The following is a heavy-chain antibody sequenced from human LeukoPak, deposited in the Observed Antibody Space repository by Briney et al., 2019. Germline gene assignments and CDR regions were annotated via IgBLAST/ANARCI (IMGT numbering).Heavy chain of an antibody. D-gene: IGHD4-23*01. J-gene: IGHJ5*02. Sequence: GASVKVSCKASGGTFSSYAISWVRQAPGQGLEWMGGIIPIFGTANYAQKFQGRVTITADESTSTAYMELSSLRSEDTAVYYCARDKYGGNLGDWFDPWGQGTLVTVSS. V-gene: IGHV1-69*13. CDR2: IIPIFGTA. CDR1: GGTFSSYA. CDR3: ARDKYGGNLGDWFDP.